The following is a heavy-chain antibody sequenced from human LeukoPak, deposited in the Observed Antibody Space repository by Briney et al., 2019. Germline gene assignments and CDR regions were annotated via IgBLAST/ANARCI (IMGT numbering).Heavy chain of an antibody. V-gene: IGHV3-30-3*01. CDR3: ARDRFLNQRQPFDY. D-gene: IGHD5-18*01. CDR1: GFTFSTYW. J-gene: IGHJ4*02. CDR2: ISYDGSNK. Sequence: GGSLRLSCAASGFTFSTYWMTWVRQAPGKGLEWVAVISYDGSNKYYADSVKGRFTISRDNAKNSLYLQMNSLRAEDTAVYYCARDRFLNQRQPFDYWGQGTLVTVSS.